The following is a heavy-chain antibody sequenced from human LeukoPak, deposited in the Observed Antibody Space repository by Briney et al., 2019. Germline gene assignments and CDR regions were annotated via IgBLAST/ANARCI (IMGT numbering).Heavy chain of an antibody. D-gene: IGHD3-3*01. CDR3: ARGRPKLRFLEWYFLYYFDY. Sequence: SETLSLTCAVYGGSFSGYYWSWILQPPGKGLEWIGEINHSGSTNYNPSLKSRVTISVDTSKNQFSLKLSSVTAADTAVYYCARGRPKLRFLEWYFLYYFDYWGQGTLVTVSS. J-gene: IGHJ4*02. CDR2: INHSGST. CDR1: GGSFSGYY. V-gene: IGHV4-34*01.